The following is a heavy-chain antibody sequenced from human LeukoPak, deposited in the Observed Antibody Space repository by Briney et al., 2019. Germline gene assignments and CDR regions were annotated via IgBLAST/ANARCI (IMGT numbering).Heavy chain of an antibody. CDR2: ISAYNGNT. D-gene: IGHD6-6*01. CDR3: AGEFGSSSTYYYYGMDV. Sequence: ASVKVSCKAYGYTFTSYGISWVRQAPGQGLEWMGWISAYNGNTNYAQKLQGRVTMTTDTSTSTAYMELRSLRSDDTAGYYCAGEFGSSSTYYYYGMDVWGQGTTVTVSS. CDR1: GYTFTSYG. J-gene: IGHJ6*02. V-gene: IGHV1-18*01.